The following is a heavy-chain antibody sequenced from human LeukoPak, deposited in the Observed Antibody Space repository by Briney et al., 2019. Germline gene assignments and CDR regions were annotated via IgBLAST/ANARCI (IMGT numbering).Heavy chain of an antibody. CDR2: ITSGGGTT. V-gene: IGHV3-23*01. Sequence: GGSPRLSCSASGFTFSNYAMICVRQAPGKALEWVSAITSGGGTTYYAGSVKGRFNISRDNSTNTLSLQMNSLRAEDTAVYYCARDPPRAAWVFDYWGQGTLVSVSS. D-gene: IGHD6-25*01. J-gene: IGHJ4*02. CDR3: ARDPPRAAWVFDY. CDR1: GFTFSNYA.